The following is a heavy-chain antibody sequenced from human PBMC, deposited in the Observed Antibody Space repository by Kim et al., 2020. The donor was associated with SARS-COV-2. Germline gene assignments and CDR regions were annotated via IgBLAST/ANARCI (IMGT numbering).Heavy chain of an antibody. CDR1: GFTFSSYA. J-gene: IGHJ3*02. CDR3: ARGGVVVAMDAFDI. CDR2: ISYDGSNK. Sequence: GGSLRLSCAASGFTFSSYAMHWVRQAPGKGLEWVAVISYDGSNKYYADSMKGRFTISSDISKNTLYLQMNSLRAEDTGVYYCARGGVVVAMDAFDIWGQGTLVTVSS. D-gene: IGHD2-21*01. V-gene: IGHV3-30-3*01.